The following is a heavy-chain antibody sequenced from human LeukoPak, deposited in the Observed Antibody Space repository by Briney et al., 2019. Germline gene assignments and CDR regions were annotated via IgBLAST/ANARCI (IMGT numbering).Heavy chain of an antibody. V-gene: IGHV3-7*01. CDR3: TSWGDTTAEYFQR. CDR1: GFKFNRCW. CDR2: INPDGRDT. D-gene: IGHD2-21*02. J-gene: IGHJ1*01. Sequence: GSLRLFCVGLGFKFNRCWMDWVRPAPGKGLEWVAHINPDGRDTYYVDSVKGRFTISRDNAQNSMYLQMNSLRVEDTAVYYCTSWGDTTAEYFQRWGQGTLVTVSS.